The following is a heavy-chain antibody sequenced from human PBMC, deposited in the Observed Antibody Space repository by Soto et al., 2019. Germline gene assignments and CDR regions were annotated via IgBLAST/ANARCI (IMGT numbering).Heavy chain of an antibody. Sequence: QVQLVQSGAEVKKPGASVKVSCKASGYTFTNYGITWVRQAPGQGLEWMGWISAYNGDTNYAQKLQGRVTKTTNTATSTAYMELRSLRSADPAVYYSARDRDGYNRAVDYWGQGTLVTVSS. J-gene: IGHJ4*02. CDR1: GYTFTNYG. CDR2: ISAYNGDT. CDR3: ARDRDGYNRAVDY. D-gene: IGHD5-12*01. V-gene: IGHV1-18*01.